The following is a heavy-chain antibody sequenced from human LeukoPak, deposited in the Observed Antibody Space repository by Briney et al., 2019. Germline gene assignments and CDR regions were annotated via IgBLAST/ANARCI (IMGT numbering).Heavy chain of an antibody. J-gene: IGHJ4*02. V-gene: IGHV1-2*02. CDR3: ARDTGIAAPHGPDY. Sequence: ASVKVSCKASGYTFTGYYMHWVRQAPGQGLERMGWINPNSGGTNYAQKFQGRVTMTRDTSISTAYMELSRLRSDDTAVYYCARDTGIAAPHGPDYWGQGTLVTVSS. CDR2: INPNSGGT. CDR1: GYTFTGYY. D-gene: IGHD6-13*01.